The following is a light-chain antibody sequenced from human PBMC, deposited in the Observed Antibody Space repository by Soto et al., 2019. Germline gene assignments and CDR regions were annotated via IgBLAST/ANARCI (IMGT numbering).Light chain of an antibody. Sequence: QRVLTQPPSVSASLGASVKLTCTLSSGHSSYAIAWHQQQPEKGPRYLMKLSSDGSHSKGDGIPDRFSGSSSGAERYLTISSLQSEDEADYYCQTWDTGARVVFGGGTKLTVL. J-gene: IGLJ2*01. CDR1: SGHSSYA. CDR2: LSSDGSH. V-gene: IGLV4-69*01. CDR3: QTWDTGARVV.